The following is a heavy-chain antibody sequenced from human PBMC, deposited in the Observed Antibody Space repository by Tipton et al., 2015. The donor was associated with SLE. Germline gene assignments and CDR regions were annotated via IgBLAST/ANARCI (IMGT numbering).Heavy chain of an antibody. D-gene: IGHD1-26*01. J-gene: IGHJ3*02. CDR1: GDSINSDDYY. CDR3: ARTLGATAHTVYDAFDI. CDR2: IDYTVNT. Sequence: TLSLTCTVSGDSINSDDYYWSWIRQHPAKGLEWIGSIDYTVNTHYNPSLKSRVTISLDTSKNQFSLKLTSVTAADTAVYYCARTLGATAHTVYDAFDIWGQGTMVTVSS. V-gene: IGHV4-31*03.